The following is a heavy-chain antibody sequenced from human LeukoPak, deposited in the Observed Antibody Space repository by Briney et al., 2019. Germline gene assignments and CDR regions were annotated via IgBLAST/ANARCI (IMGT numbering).Heavy chain of an antibody. Sequence: SETLSLTCTVSGGSISSYYWSWIRQPPGKGLEWIGYIYYSGSTNYNPSLKSRVTISVDTSKNQFSLKLSSVAAADTAVYYCARVSLVRGAPDYYFDYWGQGTLVTVSS. D-gene: IGHD3-10*01. CDR1: GGSISSYY. J-gene: IGHJ4*02. CDR3: ARVSLVRGAPDYYFDY. V-gene: IGHV4-59*12. CDR2: IYYSGST.